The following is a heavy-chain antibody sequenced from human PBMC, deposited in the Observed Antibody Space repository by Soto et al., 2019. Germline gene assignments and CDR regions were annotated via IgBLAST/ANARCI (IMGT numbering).Heavy chain of an antibody. Sequence: ASVKVSCKASGYTFTSYAMHWVRQAPGQRLEWMVWINAGNGNTKYSQKFQGRVTITRDTSASTAYMELSSLRSEDTAVYYCARAPSWYNFDYWGRGTLVTVSS. CDR2: INAGNGNT. CDR3: ARAPSWYNFDY. V-gene: IGHV1-3*01. D-gene: IGHD6-13*01. J-gene: IGHJ4*02. CDR1: GYTFTSYA.